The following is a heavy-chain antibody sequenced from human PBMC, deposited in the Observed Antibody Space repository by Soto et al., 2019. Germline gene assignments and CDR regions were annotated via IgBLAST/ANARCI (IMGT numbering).Heavy chain of an antibody. D-gene: IGHD6-19*01. CDR2: ISAYNGNT. CDR1: GYTFTSYG. Sequence: AAVKVSCKASGYTFTSYGISWVRQDPGQGLERMGWISAYNGNTNYAQKLQGRVTMTTGTSTSTAYMELRSLRSEDTAVYYCPREKGGIAVYWGQETLVTVSS. J-gene: IGHJ4*02. V-gene: IGHV1-18*01. CDR3: PREKGGIAVY.